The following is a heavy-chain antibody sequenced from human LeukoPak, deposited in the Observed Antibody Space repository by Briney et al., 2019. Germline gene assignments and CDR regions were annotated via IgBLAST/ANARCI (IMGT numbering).Heavy chain of an antibody. CDR3: ARDDMCPHY. Sequence: PGGALRLSCAPSGFTFSDYYMSWIRQAPGKGLEWVSYISSSGSTIYYAASVKGRFTISRDNATNSLYLQMNSLRAEDTAVYYWARDDMCPHYWGQGPLVTVSS. J-gene: IGHJ4*02. CDR2: ISSSGSTI. V-gene: IGHV3-11*01. D-gene: IGHD2-15*01. CDR1: GFTFSDYY.